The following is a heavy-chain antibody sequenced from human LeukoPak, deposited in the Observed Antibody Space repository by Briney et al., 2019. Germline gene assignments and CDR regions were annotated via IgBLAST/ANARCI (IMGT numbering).Heavy chain of an antibody. Sequence: GRSLRLSCAASGFTFSSYAMDWVRQAPGKGLEWVAVISYDGSNKYYADSVKGRFTISRDNSKNTLYLQMNSLRAEDTAVYYCAREKHYWGQGTPVTVSS. CDR1: GFTFSSYA. CDR3: AREKHY. CDR2: ISYDGSNK. J-gene: IGHJ4*02. V-gene: IGHV3-30-3*01.